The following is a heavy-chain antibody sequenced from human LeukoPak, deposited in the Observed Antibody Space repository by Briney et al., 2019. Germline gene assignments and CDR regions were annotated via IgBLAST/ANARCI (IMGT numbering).Heavy chain of an antibody. CDR3: ARPNDCVRNGMDV. CDR1: GFTVSSNY. D-gene: IGHD2-21*02. CDR2: IYSGGNT. Sequence: QTGGSLRLSSAASGFTVSSNYMSWVRQAPGKGLGWVSVIYSGGNTYYADSGKGRFTISSDHDKNTLYLQMNRLRADGTAVYYEARPNDCVRNGMDVWGQRATVTVSS. V-gene: IGHV3-66*04. J-gene: IGHJ6*01.